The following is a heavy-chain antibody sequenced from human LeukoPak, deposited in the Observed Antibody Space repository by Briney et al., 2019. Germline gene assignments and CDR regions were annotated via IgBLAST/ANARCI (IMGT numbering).Heavy chain of an antibody. CDR3: AKGSSRTYYYYYMDV. D-gene: IGHD2-2*01. CDR2: ISGSGGST. CDR1: GFTFSSYA. V-gene: IGHV3-23*01. Sequence: PGGSLRLTCAASGFTFSSYALSWGRQAPGEGLEWVSAISGSGGSTYYEDSVKGRFTISRDNSKNPLYLQLNSLRAEDTAVYYCAKGSSRTYYYYYMDVWGKGTTVTVSS. J-gene: IGHJ6*03.